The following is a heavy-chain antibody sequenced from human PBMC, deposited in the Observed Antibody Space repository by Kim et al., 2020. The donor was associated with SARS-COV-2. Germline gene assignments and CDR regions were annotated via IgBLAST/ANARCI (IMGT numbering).Heavy chain of an antibody. J-gene: IGHJ6*02. Sequence: YADSWKGRFTISRVNNKNSLYLQMNSLRTEDTALYYCAKGLILEWSLMDVWGQGTTVTVSS. D-gene: IGHD3-3*01. CDR3: AKGLILEWSLMDV. V-gene: IGHV3-43*01.